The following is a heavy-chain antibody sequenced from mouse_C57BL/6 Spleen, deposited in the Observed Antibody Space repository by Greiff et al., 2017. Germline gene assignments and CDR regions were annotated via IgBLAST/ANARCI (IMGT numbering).Heavy chain of an antibody. CDR1: GYTFTSYW. D-gene: IGHD1-1*01. V-gene: IGHV1-59*01. Sequence: QVQLQQPGAELVRPGTSVKLFCKASGYTFTSYWMHWVKQRPGQGLEWIGVIDPSDSYTNYNQKFKGKATLTVDTSSSTAYMQLSSLTSEDSAVYYCANYYGSSYYFDYWGQGTTLTVSS. CDR2: IDPSDSYT. J-gene: IGHJ2*01. CDR3: ANYYGSSYYFDY.